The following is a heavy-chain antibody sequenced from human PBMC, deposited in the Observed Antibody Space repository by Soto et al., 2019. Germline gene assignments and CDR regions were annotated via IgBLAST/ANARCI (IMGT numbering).Heavy chain of an antibody. CDR2: INHSGST. CDR1: GGSFSAYY. Sequence: QVQLQQWGAGLLKPSETLSLTCAVYGGSFSAYYWPWIRQPPGTGLEWIGEINHSGSTNYNPSLKSRVTISVDTSKNQFSLKLTSVTAADTAVYYCARDKITGLFDYWGQGTLVTVSS. J-gene: IGHJ4*02. V-gene: IGHV4-34*01. CDR3: ARDKITGLFDY. D-gene: IGHD2-8*02.